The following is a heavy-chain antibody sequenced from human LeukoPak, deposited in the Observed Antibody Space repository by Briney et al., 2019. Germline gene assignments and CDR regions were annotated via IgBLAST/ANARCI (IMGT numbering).Heavy chain of an antibody. CDR1: GYTFTSYY. CDR3: ARDKTPLRLYYYDSSGAFDY. V-gene: IGHV1-46*01. D-gene: IGHD3-22*01. Sequence: ASVKVPCKASGYTFTSYYMHWVRQAAGQGLEWMGIINPSGGSTSYAQKFQGRVTMTRDTSTSTVYMELSSLRSEDTAVYYCARDKTPLRLYYYDSSGAFDYWGQGTLVTVSS. CDR2: INPSGGST. J-gene: IGHJ4*02.